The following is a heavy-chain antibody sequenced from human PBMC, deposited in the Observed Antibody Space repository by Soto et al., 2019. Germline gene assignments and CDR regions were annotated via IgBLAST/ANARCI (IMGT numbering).Heavy chain of an antibody. CDR1: GDSVSSNSAA. J-gene: IGHJ4*02. D-gene: IGHD6-19*01. CDR2: TYYRSKWHN. V-gene: IGHV6-1*01. Sequence: SETLSLTCAISGDSVSSNSAAWNWIRQSPSRGLEWLGRTYYRSKWHNDYAVSVKSRIIIKPDTSKNQFSLQLTSVTPEDTAVYYCAGQHQWLDSWGQGTLVTVSS. CDR3: AGQHQWLDS.